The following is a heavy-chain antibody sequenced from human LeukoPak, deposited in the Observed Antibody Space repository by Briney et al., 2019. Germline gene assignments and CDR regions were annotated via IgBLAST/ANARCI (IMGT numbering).Heavy chain of an antibody. Sequence: PGRSLRLSCAASGFTFDDYAMHWVRQAPGKGPEWVSGISWNSGSIGYADSVKGRFTISRDNAKNSLYLQMNSLRAEDMALYYCAKDIYYYGSGSPHRAFDIWGQGTMVTVSS. CDR1: GFTFDDYA. D-gene: IGHD3-10*01. CDR2: ISWNSGSI. V-gene: IGHV3-9*03. J-gene: IGHJ3*02. CDR3: AKDIYYYGSGSPHRAFDI.